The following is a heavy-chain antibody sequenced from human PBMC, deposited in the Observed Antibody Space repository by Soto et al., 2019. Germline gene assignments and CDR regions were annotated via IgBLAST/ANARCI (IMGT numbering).Heavy chain of an antibody. CDR2: ISSSISYI. D-gene: IGHD5-12*01. CDR3: ARDLRLSGYDWDAFDI. Sequence: GILRLSCAASGFTFSSYSMNWVRQAPGKGLEWVSSISSSISYIYYADSVRGRFTISRDNAKNSLYLQMNSLRAEDTVVFYCARDLRLSGYDWDAFDIWGQGTMVTVSS. V-gene: IGHV3-21*01. CDR1: GFTFSSYS. J-gene: IGHJ3*02.